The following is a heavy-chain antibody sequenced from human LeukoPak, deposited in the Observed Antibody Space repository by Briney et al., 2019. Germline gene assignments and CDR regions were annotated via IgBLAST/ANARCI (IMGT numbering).Heavy chain of an antibody. CDR2: IIPIFGTA. V-gene: IGHV1-69*13. CDR3: GIGVVQILFGVENYYYMDV. CDR1: GGTFTSYA. J-gene: IGHJ6*03. Sequence: ASVKVSCKASGGTFTSYAISWVRQAPGQGLEWMGGIIPIFGTANYAQKFQGRVTITADESTSTAYMELSRLTSEDTAVYYCGIGVVQILFGVENYYYMDVWGKGTTVTVSS. D-gene: IGHD3-3*01.